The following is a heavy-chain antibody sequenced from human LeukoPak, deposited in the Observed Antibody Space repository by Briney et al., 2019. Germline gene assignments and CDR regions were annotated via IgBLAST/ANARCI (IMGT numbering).Heavy chain of an antibody. CDR3: ATELPHRYNWFDP. J-gene: IGHJ5*02. CDR1: GSTLTELS. V-gene: IGHV1-24*01. Sequence: ASGKVSCKFSGSTLTELSMHWVRQAPGTGLEGVGGFDPENGETIYAQKFQGRVTMTEDTSTDTAYMELSSLRSEDTAVYYCATELPHRYNWFDPWGQETLVTVSS. CDR2: FDPENGET. D-gene: IGHD1-26*01.